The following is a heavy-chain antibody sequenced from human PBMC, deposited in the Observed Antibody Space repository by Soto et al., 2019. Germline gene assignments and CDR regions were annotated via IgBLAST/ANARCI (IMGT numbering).Heavy chain of an antibody. CDR2: IWYDGSNK. CDR1: GFTFSSYG. CDR3: ERGNRTYPVDY. V-gene: IGHV3-33*01. Sequence: GGSLRLSCAASGFTFSSYGMHWVRQAPGKGLEWVAVIWYDGSNKYYADSVKGRFTISRDNSKNTLYLQMNSLRAEDTAVYYCERGNRTYPVDYWGQGTLVTVSS. J-gene: IGHJ4*02.